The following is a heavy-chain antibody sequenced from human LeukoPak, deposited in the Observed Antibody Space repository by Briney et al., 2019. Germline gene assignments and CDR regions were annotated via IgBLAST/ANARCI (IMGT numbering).Heavy chain of an antibody. J-gene: IGHJ3*02. V-gene: IGHV4-59*12. Sequence: SETLSLTCTVSGGSISSYYWSWIRQPPGKGLEWIGYIYYSGSTNYNPSLKSRGTISVDTSKNQFSLKLSSVIAADTAVYYCARDYGPDAFDIWGQGTMVTVSS. CDR3: ARDYGPDAFDI. CDR1: GGSISSYY. D-gene: IGHD3-10*01. CDR2: IYYSGST.